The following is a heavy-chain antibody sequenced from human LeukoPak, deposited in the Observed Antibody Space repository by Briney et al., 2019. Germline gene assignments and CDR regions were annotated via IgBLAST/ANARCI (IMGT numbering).Heavy chain of an antibody. CDR3: ATPMYGSGKEFDY. V-gene: IGHV3-23*01. D-gene: IGHD3-10*01. CDR2: ISGSGGST. CDR1: GSTFSSYA. J-gene: IGHJ4*02. Sequence: PGGSLRLSCAASGSTFSSYAMSWVRQAPGKGLEWVSAISGSGGSTYYADSVKGRFTISRDNSKNTLYLQMNSLRAEDTAVYYCATPMYGSGKEFDYWGQGTLVTVSS.